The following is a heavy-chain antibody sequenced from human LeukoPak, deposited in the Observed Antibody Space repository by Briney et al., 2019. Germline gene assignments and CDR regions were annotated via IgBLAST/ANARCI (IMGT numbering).Heavy chain of an antibody. CDR2: IYHSGST. J-gene: IGHJ4*02. Sequence: TLSLTCAVSGGSISGGGYSWSWIRQPPGKGLEWIGYIYHSGSTYYNPSLKSRVTISVDRSKNQFSLKLSSVTAADTAVYYCARGGAADYWGQGTLVTDSS. CDR3: ARGGAADY. V-gene: IGHV4-30-2*01. D-gene: IGHD6-13*01. CDR1: GGSISGGGYS.